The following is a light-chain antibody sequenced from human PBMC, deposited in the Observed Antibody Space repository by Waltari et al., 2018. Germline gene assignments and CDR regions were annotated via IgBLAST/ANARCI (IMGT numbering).Light chain of an antibody. CDR1: RRDVGVSDY. CDR2: DLT. V-gene: IGLV2-11*02. CDR3: CSYSTSGSWM. Sequence: QSALTQPRSVSGSPGQSVTISSTGTRRDVGVSDYVSWYQQPPGKAPNLTIYDLTKRPSGVPDRFSGSKSDNKASLTISGLQADDEADYYCCSYSTSGSWMFGGGTKVTVL. J-gene: IGLJ3*02.